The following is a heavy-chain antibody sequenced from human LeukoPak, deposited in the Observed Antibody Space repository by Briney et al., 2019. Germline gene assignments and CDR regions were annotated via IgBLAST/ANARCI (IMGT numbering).Heavy chain of an antibody. D-gene: IGHD6-6*01. J-gene: IGHJ6*03. CDR1: GGSLSGYY. CDR2: INDSGST. Sequence: SETLSLTCNVYGGSLSGYYWTWIRQPPGKGLEWIGDINDSGSTNYSPSLKSRVTMSLNSDTSQFSLNLDSVTAADTGVYYCALIAARHYFHFMDVWGEGTTVTVSS. CDR3: ALIAARHYFHFMDV. V-gene: IGHV4-34*01.